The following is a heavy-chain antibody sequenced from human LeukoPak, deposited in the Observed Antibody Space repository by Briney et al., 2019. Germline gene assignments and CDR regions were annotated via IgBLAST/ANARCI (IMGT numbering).Heavy chain of an antibody. D-gene: IGHD6-13*01. J-gene: IGHJ4*02. CDR1: GFLFSSFW. Sequence: GGSLRLSCEASGFLFSSFWMSWVRQAPGKGPEWVANINQDGSEEYYVDSVKGRFTISRDNAKNSLYLQMNSLRAEDAAVYFCARDIEAAGICFDYWGQGILVTVSS. V-gene: IGHV3-7*01. CDR3: ARDIEAAGICFDY. CDR2: INQDGSEE.